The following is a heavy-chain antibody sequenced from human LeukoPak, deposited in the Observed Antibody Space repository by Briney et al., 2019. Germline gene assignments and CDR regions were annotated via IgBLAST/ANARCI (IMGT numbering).Heavy chain of an antibody. CDR2: IYTSGST. D-gene: IGHD5-18*01. CDR1: GGSISSYY. J-gene: IGHJ4*02. CDR3: ARDKVDTAMALFDY. V-gene: IGHV4-4*07. Sequence: SETLSLTCTVSGGSISSYYWSWIRQPAGKGLEWIGRIYTSGSTNYNPSLKSRVTMSVDTSKNQFSLKLSSVTAADTAVYYCARDKVDTAMALFDYWGQGTLVTVSS.